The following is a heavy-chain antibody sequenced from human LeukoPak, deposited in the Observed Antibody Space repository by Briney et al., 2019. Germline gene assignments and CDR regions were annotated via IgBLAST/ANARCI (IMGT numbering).Heavy chain of an antibody. CDR3: ARAGLERRPDY. D-gene: IGHD1-1*01. CDR1: GGSISNTYYY. J-gene: IGHJ4*02. CDR2: IYYSGST. V-gene: IGHV4-39*07. Sequence: PSETLSLTCTISGGSISNTYYYWGWIRQPPGKGLEWIGSIYYSGSTYYNPSLKSRVTISVDTSKNQLSLKLSSVTAADTAVYYCARAGLERRPDYWGQGTLVTVSS.